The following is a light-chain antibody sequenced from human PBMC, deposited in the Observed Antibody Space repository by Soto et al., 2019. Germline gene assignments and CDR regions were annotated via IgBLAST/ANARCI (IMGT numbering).Light chain of an antibody. CDR2: GNS. CDR3: QSYDSSLSGRVV. J-gene: IGLJ2*01. Sequence: QSVLTQPPSVSGAPGQRVTISCTVSSSNIGAGYDVHWYQQLPGTAPKLLIYGNSNRPSGVPDRFSGSKSGTSASLAITGLQAEDEADYYCQSYDSSLSGRVVFGGGTKLTVL. V-gene: IGLV1-40*01. CDR1: SSNIGAGYD.